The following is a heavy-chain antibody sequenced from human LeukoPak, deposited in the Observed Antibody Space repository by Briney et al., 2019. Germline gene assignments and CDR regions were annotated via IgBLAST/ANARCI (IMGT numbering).Heavy chain of an antibody. D-gene: IGHD4-17*01. Sequence: SVKVSCKASGGTFSSYAISWVRQAPGQGLEWMGRIIPILGIANYAQKFQGRVTITTDKSTSTAYMELSSLRSEDTAVYYCARDLPLTTVTTLTDYWGQGTLVTVSS. CDR2: IIPILGIA. J-gene: IGHJ4*02. V-gene: IGHV1-69*04. CDR1: GGTFSSYA. CDR3: ARDLPLTTVTTLTDY.